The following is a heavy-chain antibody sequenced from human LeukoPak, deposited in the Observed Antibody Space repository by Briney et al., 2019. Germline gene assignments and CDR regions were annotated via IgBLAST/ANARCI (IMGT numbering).Heavy chain of an antibody. D-gene: IGHD5-18*01. CDR2: ISYDGSNK. V-gene: IGHV3-30-3*01. Sequence: GGSLRLSCAAPGFTFSNYAMHWVRQAPGKGLEWVAVISYDGSNKYYADSVKGRSTISRDNSKNTLYLQMNSLRAEDTAVYYCARGPEHLWFPAFDYWGQGTLVTVSS. CDR3: ARGPEHLWFPAFDY. CDR1: GFTFSNYA. J-gene: IGHJ4*02.